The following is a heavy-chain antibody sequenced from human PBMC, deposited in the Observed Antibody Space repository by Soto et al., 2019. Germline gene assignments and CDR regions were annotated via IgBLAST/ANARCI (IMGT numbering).Heavy chain of an antibody. CDR2: IYYSGST. CDR3: ARNTGYGGTTIDY. V-gene: IGHV4-61*01. D-gene: IGHD2-15*01. CDR1: GGSVSSGSYY. Sequence: LSLTCTVFGGSVSSGSYYWSWIRQPPGKGLEWIGYIYYSGSTNYNPSLKSRVTISVDTSKNQFSLKLTSVAAADTAVYYCARNTGYGGTTIDYWGQGTLVTVSS. J-gene: IGHJ4*02.